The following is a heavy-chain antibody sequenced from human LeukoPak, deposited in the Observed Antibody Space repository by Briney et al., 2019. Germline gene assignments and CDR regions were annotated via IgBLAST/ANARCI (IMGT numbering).Heavy chain of an antibody. CDR2: ISYDGSNK. J-gene: IGHJ4*02. Sequence: GGSLRLSCAASGFTFSSYAMHWVRQAPGKGLEWVAVISYDGSNKCYADSVKGRFTISRDNSKNTLYLQMNSLRAEDTAVYYCARGIVVVMGGFDYWGQGTLVTVSS. V-gene: IGHV3-30-3*01. CDR3: ARGIVVVMGGFDY. CDR1: GFTFSSYA. D-gene: IGHD3-22*01.